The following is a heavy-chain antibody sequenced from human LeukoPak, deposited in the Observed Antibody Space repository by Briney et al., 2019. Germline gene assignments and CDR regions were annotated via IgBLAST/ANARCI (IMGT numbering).Heavy chain of an antibody. CDR2: TYYSGTT. CDR1: GGSISGYY. CDR3: ARHVGYGNNWFDP. Sequence: KASETLSLTCTVSGGSISGYYWSWIRQPPGKGLEWIGYTYYSGTTNYNPSLKSRVTISVDTSKNQFSRKLRSVTAADTAVYYCARHVGYGNNWFDPWGQGTPVTVSS. J-gene: IGHJ5*02. D-gene: IGHD5-18*01. V-gene: IGHV4-59*08.